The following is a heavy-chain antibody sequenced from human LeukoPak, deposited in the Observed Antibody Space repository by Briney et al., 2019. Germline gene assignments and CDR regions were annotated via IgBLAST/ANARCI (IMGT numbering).Heavy chain of an antibody. J-gene: IGHJ4*02. Sequence: GGSLRLSCAASGFAFSTYWMSWVRQAPGKGLEWVANIKGDGSDKYYLDSLKGRFTVSRDNAKNSLYLQVYSLRADDTAVYYCARPFGSGTYYQFDLWGQGTLVTVSS. CDR1: GFAFSTYW. CDR2: IKGDGSDK. CDR3: ARPFGSGTYYQFDL. V-gene: IGHV3-7*04. D-gene: IGHD3-10*01.